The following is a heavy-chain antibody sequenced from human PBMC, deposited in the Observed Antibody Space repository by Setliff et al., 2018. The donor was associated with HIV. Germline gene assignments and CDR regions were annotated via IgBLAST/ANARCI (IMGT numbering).Heavy chain of an antibody. Sequence: GESLKISCQGSGYNFVDYSIAWVRQVPGKGLEWMGIIYPGDSDTRYSPSFQGQVTISADKSISTAYLQWSSLKASDTAMYYCARPRGNDYAGSGFDNWGQGTLVTVSS. J-gene: IGHJ4*02. CDR1: GYNFVDYS. CDR2: IYPGDSDT. CDR3: ARPRGNDYAGSGFDN. D-gene: IGHD2-2*01. V-gene: IGHV5-51*01.